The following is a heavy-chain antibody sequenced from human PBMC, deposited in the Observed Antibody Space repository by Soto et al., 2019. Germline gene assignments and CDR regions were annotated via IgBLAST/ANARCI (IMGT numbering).Heavy chain of an antibody. D-gene: IGHD3-3*01. V-gene: IGHV1-2*02. CDR3: ARAGYYDFWSGYYTGKWFDP. CDR2: INPNSGGT. CDR1: GYTFTGYY. Sequence: ASVKVSCKASGYTFTGYYMHWVRQAPGQGLEWMGWINPNSGGTNYAQKFQGRVTMTRDTSISTAYMELSRLRSDDTAVYYCARAGYYDFWSGYYTGKWFDPWGQGTLVIVSS. J-gene: IGHJ5*02.